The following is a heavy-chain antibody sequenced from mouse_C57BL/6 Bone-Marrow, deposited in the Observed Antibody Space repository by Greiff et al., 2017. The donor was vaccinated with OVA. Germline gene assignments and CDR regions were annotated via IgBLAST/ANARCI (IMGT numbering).Heavy chain of an antibody. CDR3: WRYRDYYGSSYPAWFAY. D-gene: IGHD1-1*01. Sequence: QPSQTLSLACTFSGISLSTSGMGLSWLRKPSGKALEWLARIWNNDNYYNPSLKSRLTISKETSNYQVFLKLTSVDAADSATYYGAWRYRDYYGSSYPAWFAYWGQGTLVTVSA. CDR1: ISLSTSGMGL. V-gene: IGHV8-2*01. J-gene: IGHJ3*01. CDR2: WNNDNY.